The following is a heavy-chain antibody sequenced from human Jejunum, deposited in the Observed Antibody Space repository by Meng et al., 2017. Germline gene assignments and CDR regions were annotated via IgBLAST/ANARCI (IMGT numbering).Heavy chain of an antibody. CDR2: VKAKADGGTT. V-gene: IGHV3-15*01. CDR1: GFTFNDAW. D-gene: IGHD3-10*02. CDR3: TTMLAFREGVDF. J-gene: IGHJ4*02. Sequence: GGSLRLSCAASGFTFNDAWINWVPQSPGKGLEWVGTVKAKADGGTTHYAANVKGRFTISRDESESTLYLKMNSLKTEDTALYYCTTMLAFREGVDFWGQGTLVTVSS.